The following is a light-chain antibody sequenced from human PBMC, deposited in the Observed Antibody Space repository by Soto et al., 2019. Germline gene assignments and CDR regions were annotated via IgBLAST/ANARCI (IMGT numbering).Light chain of an antibody. V-gene: IGLV1-44*01. CDR3: ATWDDSLNGVV. CDR1: SSNIGSNT. CDR2: NNN. J-gene: IGLJ2*01. Sequence: QSVLTQPPSASGAPGQRVTISCSGSSSNIGSNTVNWYRQLPGTAPKLLIYNNNQRPSGVPDRFSASKSGTSASLAISGLQSEDEAEYYCATWDDSLNGVVFGGGTKLT.